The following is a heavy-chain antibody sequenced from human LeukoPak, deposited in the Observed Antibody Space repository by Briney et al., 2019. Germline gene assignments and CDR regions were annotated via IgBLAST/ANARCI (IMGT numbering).Heavy chain of an antibody. CDR3: ARTLRYFDWLSPYPGVLGYFDY. Sequence: SETLSLTCAVYGGSFIGYYWSWIRQPPGKGLEWIGEINHSGSTNYNPSLKSRVTISVDTSKNQFSLKLSSVTAADTAVYYCARTLRYFDWLSPYPGVLGYFDYWGQGTLVTVSS. V-gene: IGHV4-34*01. CDR1: GGSFIGYY. D-gene: IGHD3-9*01. CDR2: INHSGST. J-gene: IGHJ4*02.